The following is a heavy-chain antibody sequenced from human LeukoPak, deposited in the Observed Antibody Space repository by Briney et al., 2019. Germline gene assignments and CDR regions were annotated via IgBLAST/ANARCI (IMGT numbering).Heavy chain of an antibody. D-gene: IGHD3-9*01. V-gene: IGHV4-59*01. J-gene: IGHJ4*02. CDR1: GGSISSYY. Sequence: SETLSLTCTVSGGSISSYYWSWIRQPPGKGLEWIGYIYYSGSTNYNPSLKSRVTISVDTSKNQFSLKLSSVTAADTAVYYCARVGVQRYFDWLLPYFDYWGQGTLVTVSS. CDR3: ARVGVQRYFDWLLPYFDY. CDR2: IYYSGST.